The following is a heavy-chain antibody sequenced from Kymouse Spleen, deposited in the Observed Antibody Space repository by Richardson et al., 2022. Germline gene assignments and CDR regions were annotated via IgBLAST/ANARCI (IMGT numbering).Heavy chain of an antibody. CDR3: TTAYSNYVPYYYYYGMDV. CDR1: GFTFSNAW. J-gene: IGHJ6*02. D-gene: IGHD4-11,IGHD4-11*01. Sequence: EVQLVESGGGLVKPGGSLRLSCAASGFTFSNAWMSWVRQAPGKGLEWVGRIKSKTDGGTTDYAAPVKGRFTISRDDSKNTLYLQMNSLKTEDTAVYYCTTAYSNYVPYYYYYGMDVWGQGTTVTVSS. CDR2: IKSKTDGGTT. V-gene: IGHV3-15*01.